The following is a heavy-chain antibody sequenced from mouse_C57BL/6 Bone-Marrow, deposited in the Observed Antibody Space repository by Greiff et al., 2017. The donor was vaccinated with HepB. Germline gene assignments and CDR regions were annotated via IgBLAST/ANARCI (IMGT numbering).Heavy chain of an antibody. CDR3: ARTTVVAGDY. CDR2: ISNGGGST. Sequence: EVQLVESGGGLVQPGGSLKLSCAASGFTFSDYYMYWVRQTPEKRLEWVAYISNGGGSTYYPDTVKGRFTISRDNAKNTLYLQMSRLKSEDTAMYYCARTTVVAGDYWGQGTSVTVSS. CDR1: GFTFSDYY. V-gene: IGHV5-12*01. D-gene: IGHD1-1*01. J-gene: IGHJ4*01.